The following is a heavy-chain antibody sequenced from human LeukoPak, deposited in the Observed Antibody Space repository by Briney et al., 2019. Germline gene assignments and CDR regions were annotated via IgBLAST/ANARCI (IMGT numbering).Heavy chain of an antibody. CDR1: GGSFSVYY. D-gene: IGHD3-10*01. Sequence: SETLSLTCAVSGGSFSVYYWGWLRQPPGKGLGWIGEVSDGGGTDYNPSLKSRVTMSVDTSKNQFSLRLSSVTAADTAVYYCARGRDVGRSRGFIPYGMDVWGQGTTVIVSS. J-gene: IGHJ6*02. CDR3: ARGRDVGRSRGFIPYGMDV. V-gene: IGHV4-34*01. CDR2: VSDGGGT.